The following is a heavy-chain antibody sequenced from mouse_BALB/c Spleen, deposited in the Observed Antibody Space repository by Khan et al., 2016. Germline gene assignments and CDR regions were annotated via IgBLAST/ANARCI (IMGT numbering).Heavy chain of an antibody. Sequence: ELVESGGGLVKPGGSLKLSCAASGFTFNTYDMSWIRQTPEKRLEWVATISSGGSYTFYPDSVKGRFTISRDNARNTLYLQMSSLRSEDTALYYCARETTATFDYWGQGTTLTVSS. V-gene: IGHV5-9*02. CDR1: GFTFNTYD. CDR2: ISSGGSYT. J-gene: IGHJ2*01. CDR3: ARETTATFDY. D-gene: IGHD1-2*01.